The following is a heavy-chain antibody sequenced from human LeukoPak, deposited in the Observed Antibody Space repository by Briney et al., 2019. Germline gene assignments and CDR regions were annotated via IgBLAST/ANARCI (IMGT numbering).Heavy chain of an antibody. CDR1: GFTVSSNY. J-gene: IGHJ4*02. D-gene: IGHD3-16*01. Sequence: PGGSLRLSCAASGFTVSSNYMSWVRQAPGKGLEWVSRIYIGGSTYYAASVKGRFTISRDNPNNTLYLQMHSLRAEDTAVYYCAREISRFGIWGQGTLVTVSS. V-gene: IGHV3-66*01. CDR2: IYIGGST. CDR3: AREISRFGI.